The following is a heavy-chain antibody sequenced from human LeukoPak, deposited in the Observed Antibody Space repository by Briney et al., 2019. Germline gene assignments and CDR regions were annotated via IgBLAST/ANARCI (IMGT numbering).Heavy chain of an antibody. Sequence: GRSLRLSCAASGFSFSSYAMQGVRQAPGKGLEWVAVISYDGSNKYYADSVKGRFTISRDNSKNTLYLQMNSLRAEDTAVYYCARVSYSSGWESFGAFDIWGQGTMVTVSS. CDR3: ARVSYSSGWESFGAFDI. D-gene: IGHD6-19*01. V-gene: IGHV3-30*04. CDR2: ISYDGSNK. CDR1: GFSFSSYA. J-gene: IGHJ3*02.